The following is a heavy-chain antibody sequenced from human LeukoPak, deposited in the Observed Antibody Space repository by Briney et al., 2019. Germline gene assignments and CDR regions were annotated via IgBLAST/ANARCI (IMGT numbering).Heavy chain of an antibody. J-gene: IGHJ4*02. V-gene: IGHV4-34*01. CDR3: ARQYCSSTSCAFDY. Sequence: SETLSLTCAVYGGSLSGYYWSWIRQPPGKGLEWIGEINHSGSTNYKPSLKSRVTISVDTSKNQFSLKLSSVTAADTAVYYCARQYCSSTSCAFDYWGQGTLVTVSS. CDR2: INHSGST. D-gene: IGHD2-2*01. CDR1: GGSLSGYY.